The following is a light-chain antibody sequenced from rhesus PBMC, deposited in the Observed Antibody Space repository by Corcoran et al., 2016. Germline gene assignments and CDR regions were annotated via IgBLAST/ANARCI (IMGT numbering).Light chain of an antibody. CDR3: LRHSSNPPA. V-gene: IGKV1-43*01. Sequence: DIQMTQSPSSLSASAGDTVTITCRTSQGISTYITWYQQKPGKPPKRLIYGASSLEIGVPSRCSGSGAGTEFTLTISRLQPEDFATYYCLRHSSNPPAFGQGTKVEIK. J-gene: IGKJ1*01. CDR2: GAS. CDR1: QGISTY.